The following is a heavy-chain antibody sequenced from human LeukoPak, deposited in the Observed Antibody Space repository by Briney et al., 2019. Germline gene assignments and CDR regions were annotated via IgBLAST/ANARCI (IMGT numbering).Heavy chain of an antibody. CDR1: GGTFSSYA. D-gene: IGHD6-19*01. J-gene: IGHJ4*02. CDR3: ASSGSSGWYYFDY. V-gene: IGHV1-69*05. Sequence: AAVKVSCKASGGTFSSYAISWVRQAPGQGLDWMGGIIPIFGTANYAQKFQGRVTITTDESTSTAYMELSSLRSEDTAVYYCASSGSSGWYYFDYWGQGTLVTVSS. CDR2: IIPIFGTA.